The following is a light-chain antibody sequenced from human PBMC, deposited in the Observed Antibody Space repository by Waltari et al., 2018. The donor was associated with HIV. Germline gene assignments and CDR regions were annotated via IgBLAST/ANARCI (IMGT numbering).Light chain of an antibody. CDR1: SSDVGGYNY. V-gene: IGLV2-14*01. J-gene: IGLJ1*01. CDR3: SSYTSSSTLV. CDR2: EVS. Sequence: QSALTQPASVSGSPGQSITIFCPGTSSDVGGYNYVSWYQQHPGKAPKLMIYEVSNRPSGVSNRFSGSKSGNTASLTISGLQADDEADYYCSSYTSSSTLVFGTETKVTVL.